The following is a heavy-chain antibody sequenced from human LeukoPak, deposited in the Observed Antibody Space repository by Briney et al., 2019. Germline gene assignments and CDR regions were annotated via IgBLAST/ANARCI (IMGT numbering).Heavy chain of an antibody. Sequence: GASVKVSCKASGYTFTSYGISWVRQAPGQGLEWMGWISAYNGNTNYAQKLQGRVTMTTDTSTSTAYMELRSLRSDDTAVYYCARDQRTRPTVVTGYWGQGTLVTVSS. J-gene: IGHJ4*02. D-gene: IGHD4-23*01. CDR1: GYTFTSYG. CDR3: ARDQRTRPTVVTGY. CDR2: ISAYNGNT. V-gene: IGHV1-18*01.